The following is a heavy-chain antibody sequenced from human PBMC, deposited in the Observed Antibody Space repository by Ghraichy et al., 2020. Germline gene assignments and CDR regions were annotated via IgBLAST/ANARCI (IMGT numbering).Heavy chain of an antibody. CDR1: GGSISSSNW. V-gene: IGHV4-4*02. CDR2: IYHSGST. CDR3: ARLNYYGLGPLDY. D-gene: IGHD3-10*01. Sequence: SETLSLTCAVSGGSISSSNWWSWVRQPPGKGLEWIGEIYHSGSTNYNPSLKSRVTISVDKSKNQFSLKLSSVTAADTAVYYCARLNYYGLGPLDYWGQGTLVTVSS. J-gene: IGHJ4*02.